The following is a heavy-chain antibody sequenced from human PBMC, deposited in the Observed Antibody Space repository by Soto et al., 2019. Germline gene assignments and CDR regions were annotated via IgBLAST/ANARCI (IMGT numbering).Heavy chain of an antibody. CDR3: VKDRTNSGWYRGFDY. D-gene: IGHD6-19*01. CDR2: ISYDGSNK. Sequence: QVQLVESGGGVVQPGRSLRLSCAASGFTFSSYGMHWVRQAPGKGLEWVAVISYDGSNKYYADSVKGRFTISRDNSKNTLYLQMNSLRAEDTAVYYCVKDRTNSGWYRGFDYWGQGTLVTVSS. CDR1: GFTFSSYG. V-gene: IGHV3-30*18. J-gene: IGHJ4*02.